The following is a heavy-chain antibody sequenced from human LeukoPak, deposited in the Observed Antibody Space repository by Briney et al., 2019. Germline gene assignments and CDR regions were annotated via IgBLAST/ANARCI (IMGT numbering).Heavy chain of an antibody. CDR3: AREDYGDNEPFDP. V-gene: IGHV4-59*01. CDR1: GGSISSYY. CDR2: IYYSGST. J-gene: IGHJ5*02. D-gene: IGHD4-17*01. Sequence: SETLSLTCTVSGGSISSYYWSWIRQPPGKGLEWIGYIYYSGSTNYNPSLKSRVTISVDTSKNQFSLKLSSVTAADTAVYYCAREDYGDNEPFDPWGQGTLVTVSS.